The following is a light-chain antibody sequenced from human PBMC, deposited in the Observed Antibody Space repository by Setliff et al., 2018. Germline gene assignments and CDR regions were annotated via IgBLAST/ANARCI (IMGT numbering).Light chain of an antibody. Sequence: QSALTQPASVSGSPGQSITISCAGSSGFIANFNFVSWYQQHPGKAPKLILYEVTKRPSGVSNRFSGSKSGSSASLTISGLQAEDEAEYFCCSYAPGNSFVFGPGTRSPS. V-gene: IGLV2-23*02. CDR2: EVT. J-gene: IGLJ1*01. CDR1: SGFIANFNF. CDR3: CSYAPGNSFV.